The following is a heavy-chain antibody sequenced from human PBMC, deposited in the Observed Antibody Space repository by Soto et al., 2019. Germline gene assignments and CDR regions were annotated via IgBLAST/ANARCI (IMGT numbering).Heavy chain of an antibody. J-gene: IGHJ5*02. V-gene: IGHV4-31*03. CDR1: GGSISSGGYY. D-gene: IGHD1-20*01. CDR3: AREFDNRRNWFDP. Sequence: SETLSLTCTVSGGSISSGGYYWSWIRQHPGKGLEWIGYIYYSGSTYYNPSLKSRVTISVDTSKNQFSLKLSSVTAADTAVYYCAREFDNRRNWFDPWGQGTLVTVSS. CDR2: IYYSGST.